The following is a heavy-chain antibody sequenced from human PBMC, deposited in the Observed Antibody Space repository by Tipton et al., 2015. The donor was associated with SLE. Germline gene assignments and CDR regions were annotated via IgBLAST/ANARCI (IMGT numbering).Heavy chain of an antibody. CDR1: GGSISSYY. D-gene: IGHD2-15*01. CDR3: AREGLVVAATQGYFQH. V-gene: IGHV4-59*12. CDR2: IYYSGST. J-gene: IGHJ1*01. Sequence: GLVKPSETLSLTCTVSGGSISSYYWSWIRQPPGKGLEWIGYIYYSGSTNYNPSLKSRVTISVDTSKNQFSLKLSSVTAADTAVYYCAREGLVVAATQGYFQHWGQGTLVTVSS.